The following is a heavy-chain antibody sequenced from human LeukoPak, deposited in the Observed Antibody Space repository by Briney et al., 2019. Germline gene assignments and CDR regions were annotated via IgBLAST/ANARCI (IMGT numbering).Heavy chain of an antibody. CDR3: AKLDVYDILTGYYKGIEY. Sequence: GGSLRLSCAASGFTLSSYAMSWVRQAPGKGLEWVSAISGSGGSTYYADSVKGRFTISRDNSKNTLYLQMNSLRAEDTAVYYCAKLDVYDILTGYYKGIEYWGQGTLVTVSS. D-gene: IGHD3-9*01. CDR1: GFTLSSYA. V-gene: IGHV3-23*01. J-gene: IGHJ4*02. CDR2: ISGSGGST.